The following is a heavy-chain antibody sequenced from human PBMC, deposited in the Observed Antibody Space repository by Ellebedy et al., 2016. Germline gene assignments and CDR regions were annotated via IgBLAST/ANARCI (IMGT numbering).Heavy chain of an antibody. J-gene: IGHJ4*02. CDR1: GDSIGSGDYY. D-gene: IGHD4-23*01. CDR2: IYHNGNA. Sequence: SETLSLTCSVSGDSIGSGDYYWGWIRQRPGIGLEWIGYIYHNGNAYYSPSLESRVTISVDTSKNQFSLKLSSVTAADTAVYYCARGGRRWFSDYWGQGTLVTVSS. V-gene: IGHV4-31*03. CDR3: ARGGRRWFSDY.